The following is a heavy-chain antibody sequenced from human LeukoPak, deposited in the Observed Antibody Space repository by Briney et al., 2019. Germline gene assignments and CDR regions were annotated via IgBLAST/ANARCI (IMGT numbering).Heavy chain of an antibody. J-gene: IGHJ4*02. CDR2: INWNGGST. CDR1: GFTFDDYG. Sequence: GGSLRLSCAASGFTFDDYGMSWVRQAPGKGLEWVSGINWNGGSTGYADSVKGRFTISRDNAKNSLYLQMNSLRAEDTALYYCARVIDIVVVVAATPIDCWGQGTLVTVPS. CDR3: ARVIDIVVVVAATPIDC. D-gene: IGHD2-15*01. V-gene: IGHV3-20*04.